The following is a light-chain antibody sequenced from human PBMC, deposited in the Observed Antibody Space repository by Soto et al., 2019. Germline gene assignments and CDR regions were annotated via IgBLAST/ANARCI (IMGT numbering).Light chain of an antibody. CDR3: QQYGSSPVT. Sequence: EIVLTQSPGTLSLSPGERATLSCRASQRVSSSYLAWYQQKPGQAPRRLIYGASSRATGIPDRFSGSGSGTDFNLTISRLEPEDFAVYYCQQYGSSPVTLGQGTKLQI. CDR2: GAS. CDR1: QRVSSSY. V-gene: IGKV3-20*01. J-gene: IGKJ2*01.